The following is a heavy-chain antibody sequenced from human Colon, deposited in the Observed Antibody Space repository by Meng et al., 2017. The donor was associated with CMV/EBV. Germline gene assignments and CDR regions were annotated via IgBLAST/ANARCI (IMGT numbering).Heavy chain of an antibody. D-gene: IGHD3-10*01. J-gene: IGHJ4*02. CDR2: ISYDGSNK. CDR3: ARSKSEVLPD. Sequence: GESLKISCTATGFSRRASAMFWVRQPPGKGLEWVAVISYDGSNKYYPDSVKGRFTVSRDNPDNTIYLQLDSLRPEDTALYYCARSKSEVLPDWGQGTLVTVSS. CDR1: GFSRRASA. V-gene: IGHV3-30*04.